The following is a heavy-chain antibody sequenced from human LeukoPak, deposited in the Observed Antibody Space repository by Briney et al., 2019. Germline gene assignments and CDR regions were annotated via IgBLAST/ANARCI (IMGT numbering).Heavy chain of an antibody. D-gene: IGHD2-15*01. CDR3: AREMYCSGGSCYGDAFDI. V-gene: IGHV3-66*01. CDR1: GFAFSTYG. CDR2: IYSGGST. Sequence: GGSLRLSCAASGFAFSTYGMSWVRQAPGRGLEWVSVIYSGGSTYYADSVKGRFSISRDKSKNTLYLQMNSLRAEDTALYYCAREMYCSGGSCYGDAFDIWGQGTMVTVPS. J-gene: IGHJ3*02.